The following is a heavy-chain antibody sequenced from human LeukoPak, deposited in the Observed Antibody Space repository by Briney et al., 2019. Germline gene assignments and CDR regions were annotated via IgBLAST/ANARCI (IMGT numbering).Heavy chain of an antibody. D-gene: IGHD6-19*01. J-gene: IGHJ4*02. CDR3: ARVGGSGWYAFDY. CDR1: GDSFSSNSGT. V-gene: IGHV6-1*01. CDR2: TYYRSQWYN. Sequence: SQTLSLTCVISGDSFSSNSGTWNWIRQSPSRGLEWLGRTYYRSQWYNDYAESVKSRITINPDTSKNQFSLQLNSVTPEDTAVYYCARVGGSGWYAFDYWGQGTPVTVSS.